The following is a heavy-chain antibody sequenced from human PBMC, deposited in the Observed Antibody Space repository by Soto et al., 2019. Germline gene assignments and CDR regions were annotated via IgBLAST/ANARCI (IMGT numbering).Heavy chain of an antibody. CDR3: ARTAGPTPFDP. Sequence: QVQLVQSGAEVKKPGASVKVFCKASGYIFTSYTMHWVRQAPGQRLEWMGRITAGNGNTKYSQKFQGRLTITRDTSASTVYMELNNLRSEDTAVYYCARTAGPTPFDPWGQGTPVTVSS. D-gene: IGHD6-19*01. CDR2: ITAGNGNT. CDR1: GYIFTSYT. J-gene: IGHJ5*02. V-gene: IGHV1-3*01.